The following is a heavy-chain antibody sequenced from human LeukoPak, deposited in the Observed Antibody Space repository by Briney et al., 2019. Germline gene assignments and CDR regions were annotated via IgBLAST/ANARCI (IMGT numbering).Heavy chain of an antibody. CDR2: IIPVLGIA. D-gene: IGHD1-26*01. CDR1: GGTFSSYA. V-gene: IGHV1-69*04. CDR3: ARDSEWELFDY. J-gene: IGHJ4*02. Sequence: SVKVSCKASGGTFSSYAISWVRQAPGQGLEWMGRIIPVLGIANYAQKFQGRVTITADKSTSTAYVELSSLRSEDTAVYYCARDSEWELFDYWGQGTLVTVSS.